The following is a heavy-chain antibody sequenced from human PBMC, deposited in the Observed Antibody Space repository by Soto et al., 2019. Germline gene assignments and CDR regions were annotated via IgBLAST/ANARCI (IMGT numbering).Heavy chain of an antibody. J-gene: IGHJ5*02. D-gene: IGHD3-9*01. Sequence: PGGSLRVSCAASGFTFSSYSMNWVRQDPGKGLEWVSSISSSSSYIYYADSVKGRFTISRDNAKNSLYLQMNSLRAEDTAVYYCARENSEYYDILTGYLPWFDPWGQGTLVTVSS. CDR3: ARENSEYYDILTGYLPWFDP. CDR2: ISSSSSYI. CDR1: GFTFSSYS. V-gene: IGHV3-21*01.